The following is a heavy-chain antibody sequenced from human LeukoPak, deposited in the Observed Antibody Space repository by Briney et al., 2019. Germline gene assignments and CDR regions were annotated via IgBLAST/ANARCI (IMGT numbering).Heavy chain of an antibody. D-gene: IGHD4-11*01. J-gene: IGHJ4*02. CDR2: ISYDGSNK. CDR3: ARGLFYSNPYFDY. CDR1: GFTFSSYA. V-gene: IGHV3-30-3*01. Sequence: GGSLRLSCAASGFTFSSYAMHWVRQAPGKGLEWVAVISYDGSNKYYAGSVKGRFTISRDNSKNTLYLQMNSLRAEDTAVYYCARGLFYSNPYFDYWGQGTLVTVSS.